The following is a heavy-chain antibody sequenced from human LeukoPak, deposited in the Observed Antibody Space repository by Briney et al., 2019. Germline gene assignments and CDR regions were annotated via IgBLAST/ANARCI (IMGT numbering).Heavy chain of an antibody. Sequence: GVSLRLSCAASGFTFDDYAMHWVRQAPGKGLEWVSGISWNSGSIGYADSVKGRFTISRDNAKNSLYLQMNSLRAEDTALYYCAKGSAAGTPGYFQHWGQGTLVTVSS. V-gene: IGHV3-9*01. CDR1: GFTFDDYA. J-gene: IGHJ1*01. CDR2: ISWNSGSI. D-gene: IGHD6-13*01. CDR3: AKGSAAGTPGYFQH.